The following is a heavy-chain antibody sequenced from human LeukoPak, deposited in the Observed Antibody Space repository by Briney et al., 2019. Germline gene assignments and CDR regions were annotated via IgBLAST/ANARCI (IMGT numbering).Heavy chain of an antibody. CDR3: ARWGGALRYNWFDP. CDR1: GGSLSSGGYS. Sequence: SETLSLTCAVSGGSLSSGGYSWSWIRQPPGKGLEWIGYIYRSGSTFYNPSLKSRVTISVDRSKNQFSLKLSSVTAADTAVYYCARWGGALRYNWFDPWGQGTLVTVSS. D-gene: IGHD3-16*01. J-gene: IGHJ5*02. CDR2: IYRSGST. V-gene: IGHV4-30-2*01.